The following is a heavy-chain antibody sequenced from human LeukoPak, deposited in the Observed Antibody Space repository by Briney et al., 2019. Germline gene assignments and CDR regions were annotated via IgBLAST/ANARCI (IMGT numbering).Heavy chain of an antibody. CDR2: TNPNSGGT. Sequence: ASVNLSFKSSGYTFTGYNMHWGRHAPGQGLEWVGGTNPNSGGTNYAQKFQGRVTMTRETSISTAYMELSRLRSDDAAVYSCARGVETGYFDYWGQGTLVTVSS. D-gene: IGHD5-24*01. J-gene: IGHJ4*02. V-gene: IGHV1-2*02. CDR3: ARGVETGYFDY. CDR1: GYTFTGYN.